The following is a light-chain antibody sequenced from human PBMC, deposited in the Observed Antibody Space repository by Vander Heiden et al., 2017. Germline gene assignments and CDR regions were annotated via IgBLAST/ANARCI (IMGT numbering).Light chain of an antibody. CDR2: GAS. CDR3: QQDASSPLT. V-gene: IGKV3-20*01. J-gene: IGKJ4*01. CDR1: QSVSSSY. Sequence: EMVLTQSPGTLSLSPGERATLSCRASQSVSSSYLAWYQQKPGQAPRLLIYGASSSATRIPDRFSGSGSATDFTLTIIRLEPEDFAVYYCQQDASSPLTFGGGTKVEIK.